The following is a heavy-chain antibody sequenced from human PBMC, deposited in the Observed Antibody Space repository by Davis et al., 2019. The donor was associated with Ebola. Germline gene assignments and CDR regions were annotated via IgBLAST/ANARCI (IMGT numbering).Heavy chain of an antibody. J-gene: IGHJ5*02. Sequence: PSETLSLTCTVSGGSISSGDYYWSWIRQPPGKGLEWIGEINHSGSTNYNPSLKSRVTISVDTSKNQFSLKLSSVTAADTAVYYCARGRHSSRNWFDPWGQGTLVTVSS. D-gene: IGHD6-13*01. CDR3: ARGRHSSRNWFDP. CDR2: INHSGST. V-gene: IGHV4-39*07. CDR1: GGSISSGDYY.